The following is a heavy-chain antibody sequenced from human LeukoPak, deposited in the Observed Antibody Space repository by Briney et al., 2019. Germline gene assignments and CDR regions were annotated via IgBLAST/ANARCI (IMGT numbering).Heavy chain of an antibody. CDR1: GFTFSSYAMH. J-gene: IGHJ4*02. CDR2: IYYSGST. D-gene: IGHD6-13*01. CDR3: ASWAYSSSWYYFDY. V-gene: IGHV4-39*01. Sequence: GSLRLSCAASGFTFSSYAMHWVRQPPGKGLEWIGSIYYSGSTYYNPSLKSRVTISVDTSKNQFSLKLSSVTAADTAVYYCASWAYSSSWYYFDYWGQGTLVTVSS.